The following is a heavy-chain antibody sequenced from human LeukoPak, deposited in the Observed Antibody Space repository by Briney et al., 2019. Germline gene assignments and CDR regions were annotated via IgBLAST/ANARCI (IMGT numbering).Heavy chain of an antibody. J-gene: IGHJ4*02. Sequence: GGSLRLSCAGSGFTFSDYYMSWIRQAPGKGLEWVSYITTSGSTAYYADSVKGRFTISRDNAKNSLYLQMNSLRAEDTAVYYCAREGGVVVMFDYWGQGTLVTVSS. CDR2: ITTSGSTA. CDR1: GFTFSDYY. V-gene: IGHV3-11*04. CDR3: AREGGVVVMFDY. D-gene: IGHD3-22*01.